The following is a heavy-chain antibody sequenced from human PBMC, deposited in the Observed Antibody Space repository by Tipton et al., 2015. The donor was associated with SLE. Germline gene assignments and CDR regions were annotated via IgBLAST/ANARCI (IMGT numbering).Heavy chain of an antibody. CDR3: ARCAFDDY. D-gene: IGHD3-9*01. CDR2: INHSGST. V-gene: IGHV4-34*01. CDR1: GGSFSGYY. J-gene: IGHJ4*02. Sequence: LRLSCAVYGGSFSGYYWSWIRQPPGKGLEWIGEINHSGSTNYNPSLKSRVTISVDTSKNQFSLKPSSVTAADTAVYYCARCAFDDYWGQGTLVTVSS.